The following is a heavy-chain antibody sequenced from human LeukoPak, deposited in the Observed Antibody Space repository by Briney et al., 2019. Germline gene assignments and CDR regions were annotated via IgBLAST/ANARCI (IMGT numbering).Heavy chain of an antibody. CDR1: GYTFTSYY. D-gene: IGHD5-24*01. CDR3: ARDREMATIRAYWYFDL. CDR2: INPSGGST. V-gene: IGHV1-46*01. J-gene: IGHJ2*01. Sequence: ASVKVSCKASGYTFTSYYMHWVRQAPGQGLEWMGIINPSGGSTSYAQKFQGRVTMTRDTSTSTVYMELSSLRSEDTAVYYCARDREMATIRAYWYFDLWGRGTLVTVSS.